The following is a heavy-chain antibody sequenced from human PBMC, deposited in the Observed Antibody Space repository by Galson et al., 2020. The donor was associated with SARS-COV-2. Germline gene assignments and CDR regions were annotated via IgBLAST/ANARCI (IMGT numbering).Heavy chain of an antibody. CDR2: MDYSGST. J-gene: IGHJ4*02. CDR1: GASLSSGGSY. Sequence: ASETLSLTCSVSGASLSSGGSYWSWIRHHPAKGLEWIAYMDYSGSTFYNPSLKSRVVISLDKSENQFFLELSSVTAADTAFYYCARALVGHTSPFDSWGQGILVTVSA. CDR3: ARALVGHTSPFDS. D-gene: IGHD1-26*01. V-gene: IGHV4-31*03.